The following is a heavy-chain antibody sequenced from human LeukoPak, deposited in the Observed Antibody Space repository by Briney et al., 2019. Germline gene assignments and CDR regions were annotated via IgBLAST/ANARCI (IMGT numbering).Heavy chain of an antibody. CDR2: IYYSGST. J-gene: IGHJ3*02. V-gene: IGHV4-59*01. CDR3: ARFVGSSWLAFDI. D-gene: IGHD6-13*01. Sequence: ASETLSLTCTVSGGSISSYYWSWIRQPPGKGLEWIGYIYYSGSTNYNPSLKSRVTISKDTSKNQFSLKLSSVTAADTALYYCARFVGSSWLAFDIWGQGTMVTVSS. CDR1: GGSISSYY.